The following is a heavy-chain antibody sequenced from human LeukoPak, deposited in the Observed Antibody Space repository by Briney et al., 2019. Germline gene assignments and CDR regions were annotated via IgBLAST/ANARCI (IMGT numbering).Heavy chain of an antibody. V-gene: IGHV3-30*03. CDR1: GFTFSSYG. D-gene: IGHD1-26*01. CDR2: ISYDGSNK. CDR3: ASGWELLDY. Sequence: GRSLRLSCADSGFTFSSYGIHWVRQAPGKGLEWVAVISYDGSNKYYADSVKGRFTISRDNSKNTLYLQMNSLRAEDTAVYYCASGWELLDYWGQGTLVTVSS. J-gene: IGHJ4*02.